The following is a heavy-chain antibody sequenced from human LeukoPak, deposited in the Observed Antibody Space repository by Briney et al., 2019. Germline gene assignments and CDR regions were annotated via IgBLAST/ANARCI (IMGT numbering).Heavy chain of an antibody. CDR3: ARDVYDSSGYAHYYYGMDV. CDR1: GFTLSNYV. D-gene: IGHD3-22*01. V-gene: IGHV3-64*04. J-gene: IGHJ6*02. CDR2: ITSNGGSS. Sequence: GGSLRLSCSASGFTLSNYVMHWVRQAPGKGLEYVSAITSNGGSSYYEESVKGTFTCFRDNSKNTLYLQMNSLRAEDTAVYYCARDVYDSSGYAHYYYGMDVWGQGTTVTVSS.